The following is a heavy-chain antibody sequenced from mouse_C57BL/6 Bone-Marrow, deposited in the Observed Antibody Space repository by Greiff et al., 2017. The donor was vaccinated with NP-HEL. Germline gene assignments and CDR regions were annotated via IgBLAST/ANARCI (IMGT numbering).Heavy chain of an antibody. V-gene: IGHV14-4*01. CDR2: IDPENGDT. CDR3: TKRVATDY. J-gene: IGHJ2*01. CDR1: GFNIKDDY. Sequence: EVHLVESGAELVRPGASVKLSCTASGFNIKDDYMHWVKQRPEQGLEWIGWIDPENGDTEYASKFQGKATITADTSSNTAYLQLSSLTSEDTAVYYCTKRVATDYWGQGTTLTVSS. D-gene: IGHD1-1*01.